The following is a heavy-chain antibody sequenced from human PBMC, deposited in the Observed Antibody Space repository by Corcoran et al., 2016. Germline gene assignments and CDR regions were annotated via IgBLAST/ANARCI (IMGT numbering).Heavy chain of an antibody. D-gene: IGHD3-22*01. V-gene: IGHV1-69*01. CDR3: ASRPVSTTYYFDF. J-gene: IGHJ4*02. Sequence: QVQLVQSGAEVKKPGSSVKVSCKASGGTFSSYAINWVRQAPGLGLEWMGGIIPIFGTTNYAQKFQGRVTITADESTSTTYLELSSLRSEDTAVYYCASRPVSTTYYFDFWGQGTLVTVSS. CDR1: GGTFSSYA. CDR2: IIPIFGTT.